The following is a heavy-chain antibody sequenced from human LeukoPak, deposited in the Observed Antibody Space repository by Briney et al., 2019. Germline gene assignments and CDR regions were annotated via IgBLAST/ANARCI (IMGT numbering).Heavy chain of an antibody. Sequence: ASVKVSCKASGYTFSGYYIHWVRQAPGQGLEWMGIINPSGGSTSYAQKFQGRVTMTRDMSTSTVYMELSSLRSEDTAVYYCARDPGIAASYYYYYMDVWGKGTTVTVSS. D-gene: IGHD6-13*01. V-gene: IGHV1-46*01. CDR2: INPSGGST. J-gene: IGHJ6*03. CDR1: GYTFSGYY. CDR3: ARDPGIAASYYYYYMDV.